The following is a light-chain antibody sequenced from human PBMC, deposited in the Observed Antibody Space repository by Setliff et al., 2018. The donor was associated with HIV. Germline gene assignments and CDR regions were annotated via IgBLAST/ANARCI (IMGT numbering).Light chain of an antibody. J-gene: IGLJ3*02. V-gene: IGLV7-46*01. CDR1: TGAVTSGHY. CDR2: DSS. Sequence: QAVVTQEPSLTVSPGGTVTLTCGSSTGAVTSGHYPYWFQQKPGQAPRTLIYDSSKKHSWTPARFSASLLGGKAALTLSGVQPDDEADYYCLLYYGGRWVFGGGTKVTVL. CDR3: LLYYGGRWV.